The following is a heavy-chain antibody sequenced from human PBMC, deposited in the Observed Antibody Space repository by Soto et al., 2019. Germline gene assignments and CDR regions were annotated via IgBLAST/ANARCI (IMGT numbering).Heavy chain of an antibody. CDR3: ARVGVAHSSGWADYFDY. V-gene: IGHV1-46*03. Sequence: GASVKVSCKASGYTFTSYYMHWVRQAPGQGLEWMGIINPSGGSTSYAQKFQGRVTMTRDTSTSTVYMELSSLRSEDTAVYYCARVGVAHSSGWADYFDYWGQGTLVTVSS. CDR1: GYTFTSYY. D-gene: IGHD6-19*01. J-gene: IGHJ4*02. CDR2: INPSGGST.